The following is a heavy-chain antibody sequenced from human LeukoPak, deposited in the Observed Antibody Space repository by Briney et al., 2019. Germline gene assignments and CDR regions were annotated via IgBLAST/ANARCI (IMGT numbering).Heavy chain of an antibody. D-gene: IGHD1-1*01. V-gene: IGHV1-18*01. J-gene: IGHJ5*02. CDR3: ARDGTTGTTFRFDP. Sequence: ASVKVSCKASGYTFISYGISWVRQAPGQGLEWMGWISAYNGNTNYAQKFQGRVTMTTDTSTTTVYMELRSLRSDDTAVYYCARDGTTGTTFRFDPWGQGTLVTVSS. CDR1: GYTFISYG. CDR2: ISAYNGNT.